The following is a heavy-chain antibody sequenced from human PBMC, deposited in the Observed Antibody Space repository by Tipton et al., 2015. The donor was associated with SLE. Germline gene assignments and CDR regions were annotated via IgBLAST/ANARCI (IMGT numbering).Heavy chain of an antibody. CDR2: IIPILGIA. V-gene: IGHV1-69*09. CDR1: GGTFSSYA. CDR3: AIYYYDSSGYYAFDY. Sequence: QLVQSGAEVKKPGSSVKVSCKASGGTFSSYAISWVRQAPGQGLEWMGRIIPILGIANYAQKFQGRVTITADKSTSTAYMELSSLRSEDTAVYYCAIYYYDSSGYYAFDYWGQGTVVTVSS. J-gene: IGHJ4*02. D-gene: IGHD3-22*01.